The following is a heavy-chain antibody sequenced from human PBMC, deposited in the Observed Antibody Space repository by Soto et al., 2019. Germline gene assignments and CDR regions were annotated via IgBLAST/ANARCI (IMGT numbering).Heavy chain of an antibody. CDR3: AKSPPRDDSSGYYYVGYFDY. V-gene: IGHV3-23*01. Sequence: PGGSLRLSCAASGFTFISYAMSWVRQAPGKGLEWVSAISGSGGSTYYADSVKGRFTISRDNSKNTLYLQMNSLRAEDTAVYYCAKSPPRDDSSGYYYVGYFDYWGQGTLVTVSS. CDR2: ISGSGGST. J-gene: IGHJ4*02. CDR1: GFTFISYA. D-gene: IGHD3-22*01.